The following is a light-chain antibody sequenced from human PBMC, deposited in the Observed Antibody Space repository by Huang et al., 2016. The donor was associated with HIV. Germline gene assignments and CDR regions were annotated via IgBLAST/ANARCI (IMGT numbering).Light chain of an antibody. J-gene: IGKJ5*01. Sequence: DIQMTQSPSTLSASVGDRVTITCRASQSISNWLAWYQQKPGKAPKLLIHKASTLETGVPSRFSGSRSGTEFTRTISSLQPDDFATYYCQQYNSYSITFGQGTRLEI. CDR3: QQYNSYSIT. V-gene: IGKV1-5*03. CDR2: KAS. CDR1: QSISNW.